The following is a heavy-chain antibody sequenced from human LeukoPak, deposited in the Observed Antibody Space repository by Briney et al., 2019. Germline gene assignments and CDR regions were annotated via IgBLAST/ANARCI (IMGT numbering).Heavy chain of an antibody. CDR3: ARGRDYYDSSGYLNDAFDI. V-gene: IGHV1-2*06. D-gene: IGHD3-22*01. CDR1: GYTFTGYY. Sequence: ASVKVSCKASGYTFTGYYMHWVRQAPGQGLEWMGRINPNSGGTNYAQKFQGRVTMTRDTSISTAYMELSRLRSDDTAVYYCARGRDYYDSSGYLNDAFDIWGQGTMVAVSS. J-gene: IGHJ3*02. CDR2: INPNSGGT.